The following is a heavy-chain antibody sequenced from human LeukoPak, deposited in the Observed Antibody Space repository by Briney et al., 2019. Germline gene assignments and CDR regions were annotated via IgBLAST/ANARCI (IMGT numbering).Heavy chain of an antibody. V-gene: IGHV4-59*01. D-gene: IGHD3-3*01. CDR2: IYYSGST. CDR3: ARGGDFRRGATSTSYYYYMDV. CDR1: GGSISSYH. Sequence: SETLSLTCIVSGGSISSYHWSWIRQPPGKGLEWIGFIYYSGSTNYNPSLKSRVTISVDTSKNQFSLKLSSVTAADTAEYYCARGGDFRRGATSTSYYYYMDVWGKGTTVTVSS. J-gene: IGHJ6*03.